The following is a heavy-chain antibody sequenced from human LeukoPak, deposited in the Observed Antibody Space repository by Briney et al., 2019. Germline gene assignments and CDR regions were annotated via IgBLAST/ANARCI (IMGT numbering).Heavy chain of an antibody. CDR2: IYYSGST. Sequence: SETLSLTCTVSGGSISSSSYYWGWIRQPPGKGLEWIGSIYYSGSTYYNPSLKSRVTISVDTSKNQFSLKLSSVTAADTAVYYCASVDLVTASDYWGQGTLVTVSS. J-gene: IGHJ4*02. CDR3: ASVDLVTASDY. D-gene: IGHD2-21*02. V-gene: IGHV4-39*07. CDR1: GGSISSSSYY.